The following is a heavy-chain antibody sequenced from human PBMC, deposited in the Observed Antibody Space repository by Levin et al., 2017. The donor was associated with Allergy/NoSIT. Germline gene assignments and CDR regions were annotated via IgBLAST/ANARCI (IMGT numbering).Heavy chain of an antibody. J-gene: IGHJ3*01. D-gene: IGHD1-26*01. CDR2: ILSSTSST. CDR3: ARGYSTAYFIFDV. Sequence: GESLKISCATSGFIFSSYVMNWVRQAPGKGLEYVATILSSTSSTDYADSVKGRFTISRDNSKNTLYLQMDSLRPEDTAVYYCARGYSTAYFIFDVWGQGTTVTVSS. CDR1: GFIFSSYV. V-gene: IGHV3-64*02.